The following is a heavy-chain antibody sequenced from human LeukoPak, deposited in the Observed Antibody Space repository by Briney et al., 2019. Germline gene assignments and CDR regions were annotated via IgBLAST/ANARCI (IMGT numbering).Heavy chain of an antibody. CDR2: IYYSGST. J-gene: IGHJ4*02. V-gene: IGHV4-59*08. Sequence: PPETLSLTCTVSGGSISSYYWSWIRQPPGKGLEWIGYIYYSGSTNYNPSLKSRVTISVDTSKNQFSLKLSSVTAADTAVYYCAKHYMGSSYNRGLDYWGQGTLVTVSS. D-gene: IGHD3-10*01. CDR1: GGSISSYY. CDR3: AKHYMGSSYNRGLDY.